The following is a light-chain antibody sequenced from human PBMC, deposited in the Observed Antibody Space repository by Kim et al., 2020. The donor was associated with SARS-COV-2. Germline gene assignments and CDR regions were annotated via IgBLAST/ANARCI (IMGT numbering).Light chain of an antibody. CDR3: QQSYSDPRT. V-gene: IGKV1-39*01. Sequence: DIQMTQSPISLSASIGDRVTITCRASQSVSSNLNWYQQKPGKAPKLLIYAASRLHSGVPPRFSGRGSGTDFTLTISSLQPDDFTTYYCQQSYSDPRTFGQGTKVDIK. J-gene: IGKJ1*01. CDR1: QSVSSN. CDR2: AAS.